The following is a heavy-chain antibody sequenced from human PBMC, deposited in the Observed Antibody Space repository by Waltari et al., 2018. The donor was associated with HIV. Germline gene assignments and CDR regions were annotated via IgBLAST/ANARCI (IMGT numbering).Heavy chain of an antibody. CDR2: IRGDGQST. D-gene: IGHD3-9*01. J-gene: IGHJ4*02. Sequence: DVQLVESGGTLVQPGGSLRLSCSASGFTFSSYSIHWVRQTPGKGLEYFSAIRGDGQSTYYAGSLKCRFTITRDNSKNTVWLQMRSLRAEDTAVYYCAKGNYDVLTGYYGPSFEYWGQGTLVTVSS. CDR1: GFTFSSYS. V-gene: IGHV3-64D*06. CDR3: AKGNYDVLTGYYGPSFEY.